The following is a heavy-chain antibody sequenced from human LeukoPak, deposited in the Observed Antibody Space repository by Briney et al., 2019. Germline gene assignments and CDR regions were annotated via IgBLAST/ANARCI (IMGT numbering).Heavy chain of an antibody. D-gene: IGHD3-22*01. CDR3: ARTYYYDSSGYWWFDP. V-gene: IGHV4-59*08. Sequence: PXXXLSLTCTVSGGSISSHYWSWIRQPPGKGLEWIGYIYYSGSTNYNPSLKSRVTISVDTSKNQFSLKLSSVTAADTAVYYCARTYYYDSSGYWWFDPWGQGTLVTVSS. CDR1: GGSISSHY. J-gene: IGHJ5*02. CDR2: IYYSGST.